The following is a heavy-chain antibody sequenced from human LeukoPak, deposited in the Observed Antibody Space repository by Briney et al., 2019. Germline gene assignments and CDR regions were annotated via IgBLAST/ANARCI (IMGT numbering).Heavy chain of an antibody. D-gene: IGHD5-12*01. V-gene: IGHV3-9*01. CDR2: ISWNSGSI. Sequence: GGSLRLSCAASGFTFDDYAMHWVRHAPGKGLEWISGISWNSGSIGYADSVKGRFTISRDNAKNSLYLQMNSLRAEDTALYYCAKDIGGYGRFLFDYWGQGTLVTVSS. CDR3: AKDIGGYGRFLFDY. CDR1: GFTFDDYA. J-gene: IGHJ4*02.